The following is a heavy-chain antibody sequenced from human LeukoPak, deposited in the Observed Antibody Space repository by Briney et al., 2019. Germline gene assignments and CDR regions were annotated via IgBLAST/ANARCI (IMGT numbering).Heavy chain of an antibody. CDR2: INPIGGST. CDR1: GYTFITYY. V-gene: IGHV1-46*01. CDR3: ARSRLLLDY. Sequence: ASVTVSFKASGYTFITYYMHWVRQAPGQGLEWMGIINPIGGSTSYAQKFQGRVTMTGDTSTSTVYMELSSLRSEDTAVYYCARSRLLLDYWGQGTLVTVSS. D-gene: IGHD2-21*02. J-gene: IGHJ4*02.